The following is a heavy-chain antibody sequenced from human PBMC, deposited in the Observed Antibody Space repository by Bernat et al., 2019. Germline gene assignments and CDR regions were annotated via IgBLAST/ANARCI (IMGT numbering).Heavy chain of an antibody. Sequence: KASGYTFTSYGISWVRQAPGQGLEWMGWIRAYNGNTNYAQKLQGRVTMTTDTSTSTAYMELRSLRADDTAVYYCARDPRECRSTSRYGIAWFDPLGQGTLVT. CDR2: IRAYNGNT. CDR1: GYTFTSYG. J-gene: IGHJ5*01. V-gene: IGHV1-18*01. CDR3: ARDPRECRSTSRYGIAWFDP. D-gene: IGHD2-2*01.